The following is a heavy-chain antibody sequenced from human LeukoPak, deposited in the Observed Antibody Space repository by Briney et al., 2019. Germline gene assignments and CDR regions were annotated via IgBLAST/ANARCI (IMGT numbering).Heavy chain of an antibody. D-gene: IGHD2-2*01. Sequence: GASVKVSCKASGGTFSSYAISWVRQAPGQGLEWMGGIIPIFGTANYAQKFQGRVTITTDESTSTAYMELSSLRSEDTAVYYCARGVFNQLLSPYYFDYWGQGTLVTVSS. CDR1: GGTFSSYA. CDR3: ARGVFNQLLSPYYFDY. CDR2: IIPIFGTA. V-gene: IGHV1-69*05. J-gene: IGHJ4*02.